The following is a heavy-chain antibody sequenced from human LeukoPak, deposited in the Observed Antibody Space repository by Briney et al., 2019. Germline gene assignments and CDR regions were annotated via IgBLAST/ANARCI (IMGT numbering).Heavy chain of an antibody. CDR3: AREGGVDY. V-gene: IGHV3-48*01. CDR2: ISSSSSTI. J-gene: IGHJ4*02. Sequence: GGSLTLSCAASGFTFSSYSMNWVRQAPGKGLEWVSYISSSSSTIYYADSVKGRFTISRDNAKNSLYLQMNSLRAEDTAVYYCAREGGVDYWGQGTLVTVSS. D-gene: IGHD2-21*01. CDR1: GFTFSSYS.